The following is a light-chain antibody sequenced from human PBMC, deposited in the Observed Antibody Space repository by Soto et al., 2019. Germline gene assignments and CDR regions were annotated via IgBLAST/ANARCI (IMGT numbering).Light chain of an antibody. V-gene: IGKV3-11*01. CDR1: QSVSSY. CDR2: DAS. CDR3: QQRSNWLT. Sequence: EIVLTQSPATLSLSPGERATLSRRASQSVSSYLAWYQQKPGQAPRLLIYDASNSATGIPARFSGSGSGTAFTLTISSLEPEDFAVYYCQQRSNWLTFGGGTKVEIK. J-gene: IGKJ4*01.